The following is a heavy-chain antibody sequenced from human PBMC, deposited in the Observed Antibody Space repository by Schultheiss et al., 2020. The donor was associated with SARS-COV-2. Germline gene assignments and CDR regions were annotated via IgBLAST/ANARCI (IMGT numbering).Heavy chain of an antibody. CDR1: GGSFSGYY. Sequence: SQTLSLTCAVYGGSFSGYYWSWIRQPPGKGLEWIGYISYSGSTYYNPSLKSRLTISVDTSKNQFSLKLSSVTAADTAVYYCARDTHVALYYYGMDVWGQGTTVTVSS. D-gene: IGHD5-12*01. CDR3: ARDTHVALYYYGMDV. CDR2: ISYSGST. J-gene: IGHJ6*02. V-gene: IGHV4-34*01.